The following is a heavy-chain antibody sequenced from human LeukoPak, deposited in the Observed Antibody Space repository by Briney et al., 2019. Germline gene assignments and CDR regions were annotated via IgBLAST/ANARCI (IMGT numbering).Heavy chain of an antibody. D-gene: IGHD4-23*01. J-gene: IGHJ3*02. V-gene: IGHV3-21*01. CDR2: ISSSSSNR. Sequence: GGSLRLSCAASGFTFSSYSMNWVRQAPGKGLEWVSSISSSSSNRYYGDSVKGRFTISRDNAKNSLYLQMKSLRAEDTAVCYCARDRNYGGNSVPDAFDIWGQGTMVTVSS. CDR3: ARDRNYGGNSVPDAFDI. CDR1: GFTFSSYS.